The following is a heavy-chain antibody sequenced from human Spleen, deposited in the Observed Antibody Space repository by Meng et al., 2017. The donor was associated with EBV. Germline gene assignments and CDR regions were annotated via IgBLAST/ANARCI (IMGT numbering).Heavy chain of an antibody. CDR2: IYHSGRT. Sequence: QWQLGESGPGLVTPSGTLSLTCAVSGDSISSSKWWSWVRQPPGKGLEWIGEIYHSGRTNYNPSLKSRATISADKSETQFSLNLKSVTAADTAVYYCARGRGGYYIFDYWGQGTLVTVSS. CDR3: ARGRGGYYIFDY. J-gene: IGHJ4*02. CDR1: GDSISSSKW. D-gene: IGHD3-22*01. V-gene: IGHV4-4*02.